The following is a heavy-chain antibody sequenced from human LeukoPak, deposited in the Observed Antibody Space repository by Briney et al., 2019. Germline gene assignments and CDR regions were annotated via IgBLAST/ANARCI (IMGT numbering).Heavy chain of an antibody. J-gene: IGHJ2*01. Sequence: ASVKVSCKASGGTFTGYYIHWVRQAPGQGLEWMGWINPNSGGTNYAQKFQGRVTMTRDTSISTAYMELSRLRSDDTAVYYCARDAERWRQLNGCWYFDLWGRGTLVTVSS. V-gene: IGHV1-2*02. CDR1: GGTFTGYY. CDR3: ARDAERWRQLNGCWYFDL. D-gene: IGHD5-24*01. CDR2: INPNSGGT.